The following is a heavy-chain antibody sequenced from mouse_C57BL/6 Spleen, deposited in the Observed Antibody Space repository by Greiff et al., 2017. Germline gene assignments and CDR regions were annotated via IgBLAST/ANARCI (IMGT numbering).Heavy chain of an antibody. Sequence: EVKLQESGPGLVKPSQSLSLTCSVTGYSITSGYYWNWIRQFPGNKLEWMGYISYDGSNNYNPSLKNRISITRDTSKNQFFLKLNSVTTEDTATYYCARDVGDLDYWGQGTTLTVSS. V-gene: IGHV3-6*01. CDR3: ARDVGDLDY. J-gene: IGHJ2*01. D-gene: IGHD3-3*01. CDR1: GYSITSGYY. CDR2: ISYDGSN.